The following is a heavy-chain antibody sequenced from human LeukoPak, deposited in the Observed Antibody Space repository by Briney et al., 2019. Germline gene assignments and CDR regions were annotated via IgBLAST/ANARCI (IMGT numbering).Heavy chain of an antibody. V-gene: IGHV3-30*02. CDR3: AKGGGALLQDAFDI. CDR2: IRYDGSNK. Sequence: GGSLRLSCAASGFTFSSYGMHWVRQAPGKGLEWVAFIRYDGSNKYYADSVKGRFPISRDNSKDTLYLQMNSLRAEDTAVYYCAKGGGALLQDAFDIWGQGTMVTVSS. D-gene: IGHD2/OR15-2a*01. J-gene: IGHJ3*02. CDR1: GFTFSSYG.